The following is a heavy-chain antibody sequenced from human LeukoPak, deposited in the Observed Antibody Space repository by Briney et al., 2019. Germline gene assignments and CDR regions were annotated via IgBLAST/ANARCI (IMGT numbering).Heavy chain of an antibody. D-gene: IGHD3-3*01. CDR2: IKQDGSEK. V-gene: IGHV3-7*01. Sequence: PGGSLRLSCAASGFTFSSYWMSWVRQAPGKRLEWVANIKQDGSEKYYVDSVKGRFTISRDNAKNSLYLQMSSLRAEDTAVYYCATSGVLRFLEWLLVDAFDIWGQGTMVTVSS. CDR3: ATSGVLRFLEWLLVDAFDI. J-gene: IGHJ3*02. CDR1: GFTFSSYW.